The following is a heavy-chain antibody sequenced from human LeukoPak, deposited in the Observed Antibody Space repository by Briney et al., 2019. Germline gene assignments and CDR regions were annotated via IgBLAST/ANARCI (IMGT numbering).Heavy chain of an antibody. D-gene: IGHD5-12*01. J-gene: IGHJ3*02. Sequence: PGGSLRLSCAASGFTFSSYEMNWVRQAPGKGLEWVSYISSSGSTIYYADSVKGRFTISRDNAKNSLYLQMNSLRAEDTAVYYCARESDIVATNDAFDIWGQGTMVTVSS. CDR3: ARESDIVATNDAFDI. V-gene: IGHV3-48*03. CDR1: GFTFSSYE. CDR2: ISSSGSTI.